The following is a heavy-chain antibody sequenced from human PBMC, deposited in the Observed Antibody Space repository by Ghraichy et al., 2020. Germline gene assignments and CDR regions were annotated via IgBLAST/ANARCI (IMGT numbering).Heavy chain of an antibody. J-gene: IGHJ4*02. CDR1: GFTFRSSA. CDR2: ISGSGVGGNT. V-gene: IGHV3-23*01. CDR3: ATIAALHS. D-gene: IGHD6-13*01. Sequence: GESLNISCAASGFTFRSSAMSWVRQAPGKGLEWVSTISGSGVGGNTYYADSVKGRFTISRDNSKNTVFLQMNSLRPEDTAVYYCATIAALHSWGQGTLVTVSS.